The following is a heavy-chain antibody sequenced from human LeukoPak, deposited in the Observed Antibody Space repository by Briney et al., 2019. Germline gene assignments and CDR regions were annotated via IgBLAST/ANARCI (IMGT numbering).Heavy chain of an antibody. V-gene: IGHV3-74*01. CDR2: INSHGNIT. CDR3: APDPILDY. J-gene: IGHJ4*02. Sequence: GALRLSCAASGFTFSSFWMHWVRQAPGRGLVWVSRINSHGNITHYADSVKGRFTMSRDNAKNTLYLQLNSLRVEDTAVYYCAPDPILDYWGQGTLVTVSS. D-gene: IGHD5-24*01. CDR1: GFTFSSFW.